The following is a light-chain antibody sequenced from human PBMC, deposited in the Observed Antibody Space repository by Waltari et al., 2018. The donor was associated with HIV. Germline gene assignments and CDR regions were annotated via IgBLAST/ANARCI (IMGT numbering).Light chain of an antibody. CDR3: QSYDNVLTAVI. Sequence: QSVLTQPPSVSGAPGQTVTVSCTVSTSNPGANSDVHWYQHLPGTAPKLLIYGNNNRPSGVPARFSGSRSGSSASLAITGLQAEDEADYYCQSYDNVLTAVIFGGGTKVTVL. V-gene: IGLV1-40*01. J-gene: IGLJ2*01. CDR1: TSNPGANSD. CDR2: GNN.